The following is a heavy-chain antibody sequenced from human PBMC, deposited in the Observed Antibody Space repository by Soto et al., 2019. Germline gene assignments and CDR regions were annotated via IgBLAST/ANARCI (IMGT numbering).Heavy chain of an antibody. J-gene: IGHJ4*02. CDR3: AKHVLGYCSGGSCYSGRDY. Sequence: PGGSLRLSCAASGFTFSSYAMSWVRQAPGKGLEWVSAISGSGGSTYYADSVKGRFTISRDNSKNTLYLKMNSLRAEDTAVYYCAKHVLGYCSGGSCYSGRDYWGQGTLVTVSS. CDR2: ISGSGGST. CDR1: GFTFSSYA. D-gene: IGHD2-15*01. V-gene: IGHV3-23*01.